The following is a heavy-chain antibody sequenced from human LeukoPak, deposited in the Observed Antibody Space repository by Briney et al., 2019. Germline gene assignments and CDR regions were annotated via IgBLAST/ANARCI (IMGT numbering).Heavy chain of an antibody. D-gene: IGHD7-27*01. CDR3: ATYKNWVAGDV. V-gene: IGHV3-7*01. J-gene: IGHJ6*02. CDR2: IKEDESQE. CDR1: GFSFSDSW. Sequence: GGSLRLSCAASGFSFSDSWMSWVRQAPGKGPEWVANIKEDESQEHYADSVEGRFTASRDNAKNSLFLQMNSLRVEDTAVYYCATYKNWVAGDVWGQGTTVSVSS.